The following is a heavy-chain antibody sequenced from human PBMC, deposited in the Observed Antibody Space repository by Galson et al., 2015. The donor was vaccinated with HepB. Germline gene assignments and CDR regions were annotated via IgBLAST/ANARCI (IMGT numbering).Heavy chain of an antibody. J-gene: IGHJ4*02. CDR1: GFTFSSYW. CDR2: IKQDGSER. Sequence: SLRLSCAASGFTFSSYWMSWVRQAPGKGLEWVANIKQDGSERYYVDSVKGRFTISRDNAKNSLYLQMNSLRAEDTAVYYCARDPPYSSGWSVHFDYWGQGTLVTVSS. V-gene: IGHV3-7*01. CDR3: ARDPPYSSGWSVHFDY. D-gene: IGHD6-19*01.